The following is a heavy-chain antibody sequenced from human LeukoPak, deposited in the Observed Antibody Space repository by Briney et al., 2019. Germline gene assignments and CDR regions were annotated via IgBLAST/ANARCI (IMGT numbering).Heavy chain of an antibody. D-gene: IGHD1-26*01. V-gene: IGHV4-39*01. Sequence: NPSETLSLTCTVSGGSISSSSYYWGWIRQPPGKGLEWIGSIYYSGSTYYNPSLKSRVTISADTSENQFSLKLSSVTAADTAVYYCATNTYSGSYYGYNYHGMDVWGQGTTVTVSS. CDR2: IYYSGST. CDR1: GGSISSSSYY. CDR3: ATNTYSGSYYGYNYHGMDV. J-gene: IGHJ6*02.